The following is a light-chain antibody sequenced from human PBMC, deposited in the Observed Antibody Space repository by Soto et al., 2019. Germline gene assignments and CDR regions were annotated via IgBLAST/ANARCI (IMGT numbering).Light chain of an antibody. CDR2: DAS. J-gene: IGKJ1*01. CDR3: QQRSNWPRT. Sequence: EIVLTQSPATLSLSPGERATLSCRASQSVSSYLVWYQQKPGQAPRLLIYDASNRATGIPARFGGSGSGTDFTLTISSLEPEDFAVYDCQQRSNWPRTFGQGTKVEFE. V-gene: IGKV3-11*01. CDR1: QSVSSY.